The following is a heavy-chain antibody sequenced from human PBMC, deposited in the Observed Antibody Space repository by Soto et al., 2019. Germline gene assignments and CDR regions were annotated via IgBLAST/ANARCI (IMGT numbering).Heavy chain of an antibody. Sequence: SQTLSLTCAISGDSVSSNSAAWNWIRQSPSRGLEWLGRTYYRSKWYNDYAVSVKSRITINPDTSKNQFSLQLNSVTPEDTAVYYCARGGGSSGYYLYYYYYGMDVWGQGTTVTVSS. D-gene: IGHD3-22*01. CDR1: GDSVSSNSAA. CDR2: TYYRSKWYN. V-gene: IGHV6-1*01. J-gene: IGHJ6*02. CDR3: ARGGGSSGYYLYYYYYGMDV.